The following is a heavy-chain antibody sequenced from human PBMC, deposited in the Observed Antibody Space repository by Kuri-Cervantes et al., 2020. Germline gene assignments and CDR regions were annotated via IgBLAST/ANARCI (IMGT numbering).Heavy chain of an antibody. Sequence: ESLKISFSASGFTFSSYWMSWVRQAPGKVLEWVANIKQDRSEKYYVDSVKGRFTISRDNAKNSLYLQMNSLRAEDTAVYYCARDKTGAAAVYYWGQGTLVTVSS. D-gene: IGHD6-13*01. CDR1: GFTFSSYW. CDR2: IKQDRSEK. V-gene: IGHV3-7*01. J-gene: IGHJ4*02. CDR3: ARDKTGAAAVYY.